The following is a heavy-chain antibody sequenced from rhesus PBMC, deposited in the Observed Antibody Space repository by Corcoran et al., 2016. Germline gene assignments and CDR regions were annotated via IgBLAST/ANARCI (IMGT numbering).Heavy chain of an antibody. D-gene: IGHD4-17*01. J-gene: IGHJ4*01. CDR3: ARDLLTTLFDY. CDR2: IDGNSTGT. Sequence: QVQLQESGPGLVKPSETLSLTCTVSGGSLSGYYWSWIRQPPGKGLEWIGNIDGNSTGTNNNPSLKSRVTISKDTSKNQFSLKLGSVTAADTAVYYCARDLLTTLFDYWGQGVLVTVSS. V-gene: IGHV4-81*01. CDR1: GGSLSGYY.